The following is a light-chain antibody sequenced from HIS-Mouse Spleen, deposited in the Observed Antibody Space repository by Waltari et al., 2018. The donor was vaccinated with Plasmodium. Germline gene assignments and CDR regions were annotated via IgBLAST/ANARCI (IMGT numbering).Light chain of an antibody. CDR3: CSYAGSSTNWV. CDR2: EGS. Sequence: QSALTQPASVSGSPGQSITISCTGTSRAVGSYNLVPWYPQHPGKAPKLMIYEGSKRPSGVSNRFSGSKSGNTASLTISGLQAEDEADYYCCSYAGSSTNWVFGGGTKLTVL. J-gene: IGLJ3*02. CDR1: SRAVGSYNL. V-gene: IGLV2-23*01.